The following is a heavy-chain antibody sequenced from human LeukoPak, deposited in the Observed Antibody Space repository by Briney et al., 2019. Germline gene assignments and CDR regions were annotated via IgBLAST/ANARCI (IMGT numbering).Heavy chain of an antibody. CDR1: GGSISSYY. CDR2: IYTSGST. V-gene: IGHV4-4*07. J-gene: IGHJ6*03. CDR3: ARGRGSYYAHYYYFYYMDV. D-gene: IGHD1-26*01. Sequence: MASETLSLTCTVSGGSISSYYWSWIRQPAGKGMEWVGRIYTSGSTNYNPSLKSRVTMSVETSKKQFSLKLRSVTAADTAVYYCARGRGSYYAHYYYFYYMDVWGKGTTVTISS.